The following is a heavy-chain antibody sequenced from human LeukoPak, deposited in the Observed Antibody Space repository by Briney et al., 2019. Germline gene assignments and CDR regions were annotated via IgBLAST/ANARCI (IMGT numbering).Heavy chain of an antibody. J-gene: IGHJ4*02. D-gene: IGHD1-26*01. V-gene: IGHV3-11*01. CDR3: ARDAYSGSYPLDY. CDR1: GFTFSDYY. CDR2: ISSSGSTI. Sequence: GGSLRLSCAASGFTFSDYYVSWIRHAPGKGLEWVSYISSSGSTIYYADSVKGRFTISRDNAKNSLYLQMNSLRAEDTAVYYCARDAYSGSYPLDYWGQGTLVTVSS.